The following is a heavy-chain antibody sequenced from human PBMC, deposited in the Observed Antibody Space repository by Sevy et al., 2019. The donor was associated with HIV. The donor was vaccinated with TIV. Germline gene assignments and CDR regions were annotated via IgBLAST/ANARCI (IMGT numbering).Heavy chain of an antibody. CDR2: INPNGGGT. D-gene: IGHD3-10*01. CDR3: ARSVYGSGTYLNDY. CDR1: GYYFTGYY. J-gene: IGHJ4*02. Sequence: GESLKISCKASGYYFTGYYVHWVRQAPGQGLEWMRWINPNGGGTNIGQKFHGRVTMSRDTSITTAYMELIRLRSNDTGVYYCARSVYGSGTYLNDYWGQGTLVTVSS. V-gene: IGHV1-2*02.